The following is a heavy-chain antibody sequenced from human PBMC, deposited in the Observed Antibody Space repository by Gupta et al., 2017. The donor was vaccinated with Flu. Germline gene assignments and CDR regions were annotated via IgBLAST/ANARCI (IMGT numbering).Heavy chain of an antibody. CDR2: IKSKTDGGTT. Sequence: EVQLVESGGGLVKPGGSLRLSCAASGFTFSNAWMSWVRQAPGKGLEWVGRIKSKTDGGTTDYAAKVKGRGTITRDDSKKKLYLKKNRQKTEEPAVYSGTTDIAAADTPDDYYYGMDVGGQGTTVTVSS. D-gene: IGHD6-13*01. J-gene: IGHJ6*02. CDR3: TTDIAAADTPDDYYYGMDV. V-gene: IGHV3-15*01. CDR1: GFTFSNAW.